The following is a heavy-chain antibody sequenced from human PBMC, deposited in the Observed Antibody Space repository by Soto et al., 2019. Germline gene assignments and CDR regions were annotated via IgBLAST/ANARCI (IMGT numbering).Heavy chain of an antibody. J-gene: IGHJ5*02. CDR2: IHHSGTT. D-gene: IGHD2-2*01. CDR1: GGSISSSNW. Sequence: ASETLSLTCAVSGGSISSSNWWHWVRQPPGKGLEWIGEIHHSGTTNYNPSLKSRVAISVDKSKNQFSLKLNSVTAADTAVYYCGRVRQYCSGTSCYLDPWGQGTLVTVSS. V-gene: IGHV4-4*02. CDR3: GRVRQYCSGTSCYLDP.